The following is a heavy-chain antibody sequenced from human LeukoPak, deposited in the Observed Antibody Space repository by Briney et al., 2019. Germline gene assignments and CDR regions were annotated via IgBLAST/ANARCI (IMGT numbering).Heavy chain of an antibody. V-gene: IGHV4-39*07. CDR1: GGSISTSNYY. Sequence: SETLSLTCTVSGGSISTSNYYWGWIRQPPGKGLEWIGSIYYSGSTYYNPSLKSRVTISVDTSKNQFSLKLSSVTAADTAVYYCARDHRWGQGTLVTVSS. CDR3: ARDHR. CDR2: IYYSGST. J-gene: IGHJ4*02.